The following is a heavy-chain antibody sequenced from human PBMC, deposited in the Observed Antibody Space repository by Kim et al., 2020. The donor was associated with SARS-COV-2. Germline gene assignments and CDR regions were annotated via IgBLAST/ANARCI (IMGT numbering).Heavy chain of an antibody. CDR1: GGTFSSYA. Sequence: SVKVSCKASGGTFSSYAISWVRQAPGQGLEWMGGIIPIFGTANYAQKFQGRVTITADESTSTAYMELSSLRSEDTAVYYCASSNLGGIFGVALEYWGQGTLVTVSS. CDR3: ASSNLGGIFGVALEY. V-gene: IGHV1-69*13. CDR2: IIPIFGTA. J-gene: IGHJ4*02. D-gene: IGHD3-3*01.